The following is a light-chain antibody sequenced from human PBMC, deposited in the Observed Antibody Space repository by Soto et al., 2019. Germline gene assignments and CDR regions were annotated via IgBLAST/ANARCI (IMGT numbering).Light chain of an antibody. CDR2: GAS. V-gene: IGKV3-20*01. CDR3: QQYGSSPGT. Sequence: EIVLTQSPGTLSLSPGDRATVSCRASQTIAGSHLAWYQQKPGQAPRLLISGASSRATGIPDRFSGSGSGTDFTLTINRLEPEDCAVYYCQQYGSSPGTFGQGTKLEIK. CDR1: QTIAGSH. J-gene: IGKJ2*01.